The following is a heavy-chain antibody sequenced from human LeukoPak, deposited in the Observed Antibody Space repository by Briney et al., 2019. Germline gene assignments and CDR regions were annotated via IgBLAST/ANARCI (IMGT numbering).Heavy chain of an antibody. V-gene: IGHV3-23*01. J-gene: IGHJ4*02. D-gene: IGHD6-13*01. CDR1: GFTFVSYA. Sequence: GGSLRLSCAASGFTFVSYAMSWVRQAPGEGLEWVSAISGSGGSTYCADSVKGRFTISRDNSKNTLYLQMNSLRGEDTAVYYCAIGGTYSTSFYFDYWGQGTLVTVSS. CDR3: AIGGTYSTSFYFDY. CDR2: ISGSGGST.